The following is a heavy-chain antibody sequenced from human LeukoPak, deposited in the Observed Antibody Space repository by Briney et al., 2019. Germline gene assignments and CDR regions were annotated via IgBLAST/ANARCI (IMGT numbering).Heavy chain of an antibody. V-gene: IGHV4-34*01. J-gene: IGHJ4*02. CDR2: INHSGST. CDR3: ARGPPTDYYDSSGFYYVFDY. CDR1: GGSISSYY. Sequence: PSETLSLTCTVSGGSISSYYWSWIRQPPGKGLEWIGEINHSGSTNYNPSLKSRVTISVDTSKNQFSLKLSSVTAADTAVYFCARGPPTDYYDSSGFYYVFDYWGQGTLVTVSS. D-gene: IGHD3-22*01.